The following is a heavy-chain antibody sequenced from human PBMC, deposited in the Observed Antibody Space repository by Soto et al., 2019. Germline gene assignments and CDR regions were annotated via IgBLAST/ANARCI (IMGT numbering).Heavy chain of an antibody. Sequence: PSETLSLTCTVSGDSIKSSGFYWGWVRQPPGKGLEWIGTIYYSGSTYYNPSLKSRLTMSVDVSKNQFSLKLTSLSAADTAVYYCARQSSLCPDTLCYIRWFDSWGQGILVTVSS. D-gene: IGHD2-8*01. CDR1: GDSIKSSGFY. J-gene: IGHJ5*01. V-gene: IGHV4-39*01. CDR3: ARQSSLCPDTLCYIRWFDS. CDR2: IYYSGST.